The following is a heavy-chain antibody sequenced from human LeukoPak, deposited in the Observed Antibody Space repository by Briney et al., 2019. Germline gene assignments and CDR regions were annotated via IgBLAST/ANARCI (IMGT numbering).Heavy chain of an antibody. CDR3: ARAGYSGYDYQGS. D-gene: IGHD5-12*01. V-gene: IGHV4-39*07. Sequence: SETLSLTCTVSGGSISSSSYYWGWIRQPPGKGLEWIGSIYYSGSTYYNPSLKSRVTISVDTSKNQFSLKLSSVTAADTAVYYCARAGYSGYDYQGSWGQGTLVTVSS. J-gene: IGHJ5*02. CDR2: IYYSGST. CDR1: GGSISSSSYY.